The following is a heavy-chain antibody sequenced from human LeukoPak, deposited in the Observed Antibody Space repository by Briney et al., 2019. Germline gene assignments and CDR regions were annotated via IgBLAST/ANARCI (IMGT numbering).Heavy chain of an antibody. Sequence: PGGSLRLSCAASGFTFSSYAMAWVRQAPGKGLEWVSHILGSGGSTYYADSVKGRFTISRDNSKNTLYLKMNSLRPEDTAVYYCAKVKYDYGDPVGWFDPWGQGSLVTASS. V-gene: IGHV3-23*01. CDR3: AKVKYDYGDPVGWFDP. CDR1: GFTFSSYA. CDR2: ILGSGGST. J-gene: IGHJ5*02. D-gene: IGHD4-17*01.